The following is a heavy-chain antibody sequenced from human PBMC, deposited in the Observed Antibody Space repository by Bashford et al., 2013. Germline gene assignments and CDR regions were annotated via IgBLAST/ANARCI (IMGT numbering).Heavy chain of an antibody. Sequence: PGGSSRLSCEASGFAFDNAWMSWVRQAPGKGLEWVGHIRSKTNNYATLYGASMRSRFTISRDDSKNTTYLQMRSLTTEDTAVYYCSTFFRWGQGALVTVSS. V-gene: IGHV3-73*01. CDR3: STFFR. CDR1: GFAFDNAW. CDR2: IRSKTNNYAT. J-gene: IGHJ4*02.